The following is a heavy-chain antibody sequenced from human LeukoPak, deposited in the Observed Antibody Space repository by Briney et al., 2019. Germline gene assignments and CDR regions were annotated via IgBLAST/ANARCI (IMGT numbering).Heavy chain of an antibody. CDR3: ARDVGDPRTHFDC. CDR1: GFTFSSYE. D-gene: IGHD2-15*01. V-gene: IGHV3-48*03. J-gene: IGHJ4*02. Sequence: GGSLRLSCAASGFTFSSYEMNWVRQAPGKGLEWVSYISSSGRTIYYADSVKGRFTISRDNAKNSLYLQMNSLRAEDTAVYYCARDVGDPRTHFDCWGQGTLVAVSS. CDR2: ISSSGRTI.